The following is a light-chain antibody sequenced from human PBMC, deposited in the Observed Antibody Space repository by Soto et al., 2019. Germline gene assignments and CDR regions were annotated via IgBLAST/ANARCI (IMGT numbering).Light chain of an antibody. Sequence: EIVLTHSPGTLSLSPGERATVSFRSSQSVSSSYLAWFQQKPGGAPKRLIHSASTLHNGVPSRFSGTGSGTEFTLTISSLQPEDFATYYCLQHNTYPRTFGQGTKVE. V-gene: IGKV3D-7*01. CDR3: LQHNTYPRT. CDR1: QSVSSSY. J-gene: IGKJ1*01. CDR2: SAS.